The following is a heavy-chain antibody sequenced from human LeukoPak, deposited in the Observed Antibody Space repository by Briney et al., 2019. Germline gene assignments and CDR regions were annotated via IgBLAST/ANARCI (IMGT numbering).Heavy chain of an antibody. CDR1: GFTFSSYA. CDR3: AKAHYDFWSGYWVFDY. CDR2: ISGSGGST. D-gene: IGHD3-3*01. V-gene: IGHV3-23*01. Sequence: GASLRHSCAASGFTFSSYATSWVRQAPGKGLEWVSAISGSGGSTYYADSVKGRFTISRDNSKDTLYLQMNSLRAEDTAVYYCAKAHYDFWSGYWVFDYWGQGTLVTVSS. J-gene: IGHJ4*02.